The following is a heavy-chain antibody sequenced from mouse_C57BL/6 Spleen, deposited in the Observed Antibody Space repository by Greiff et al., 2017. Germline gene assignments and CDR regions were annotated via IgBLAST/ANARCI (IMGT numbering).Heavy chain of an antibody. J-gene: IGHJ2*01. CDR2: IDPSDSYT. CDR3: ARSTTVVATGE. V-gene: IGHV1-50*01. D-gene: IGHD1-1*01. CDR1: GYTFTSYW. Sequence: VQLQQPGAELVKPGASVKLSCKASGYTFTSYWMQWVKQRPGQGLEWIGEIDPSDSYTNYNQKFKGKATLTVDTSSSTAYMQLSSLTSEDSAVYYCARSTTVVATGEWGQGTTLTVSS.